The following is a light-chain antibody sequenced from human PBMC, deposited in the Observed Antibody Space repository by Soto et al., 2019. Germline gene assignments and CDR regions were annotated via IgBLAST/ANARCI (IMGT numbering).Light chain of an antibody. CDR2: GAS. CDR3: QQYNNWPPLT. V-gene: IGKV3-15*01. J-gene: IGKJ4*01. Sequence: EIVMTQSPATLSVSPGERATLSCRASQSVSSNLAWYQQKPGQAPRLLIYGASTRATGIPARFSGSGSGTEFTLTISRLQSEDFAVYDCQQYNNWPPLTFGGGTKGEIK. CDR1: QSVSSN.